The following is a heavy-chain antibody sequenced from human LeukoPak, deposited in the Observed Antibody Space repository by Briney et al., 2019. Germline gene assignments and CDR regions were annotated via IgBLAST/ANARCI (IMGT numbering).Heavy chain of an antibody. V-gene: IGHV1-69*05. CDR1: GGTSSSYA. CDR2: IIPIFGTT. CDR3: PSVPNRGWLPFDY. J-gene: IGHJ4*02. Sequence: VASVKVSCMACGGTSSSYAISWVRQAPGQGLEWMGGIIPIFGTTNYAQNFQGRITITTDESTSTAYMELSSLTSEDTAVYYCPSVPNRGWLPFDYWGQGILVTVSS. D-gene: IGHD7-27*01.